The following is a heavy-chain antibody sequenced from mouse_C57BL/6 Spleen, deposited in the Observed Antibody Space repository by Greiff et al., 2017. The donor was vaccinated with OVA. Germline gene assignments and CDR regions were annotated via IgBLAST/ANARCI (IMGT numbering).Heavy chain of an antibody. V-gene: IGHV1-85*01. D-gene: IGHD4-1*01. J-gene: IGHJ1*03. Sequence: QVQLQQSGPELVKPGASVKLSCKASGCSFTSYDIHWVKQRPGQGLEWIGWIYPRDGSTKYNEKFKGKATLTVDTSSSTAYMVLHSLTSRDSAVCFCAPGAYFDVWGTGTTVTVSS. CDR3: APGAYFDV. CDR2: IYPRDGST. CDR1: GCSFTSYD.